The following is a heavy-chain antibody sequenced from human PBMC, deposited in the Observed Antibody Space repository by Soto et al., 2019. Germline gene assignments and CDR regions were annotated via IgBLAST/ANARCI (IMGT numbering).Heavy chain of an antibody. V-gene: IGHV1-18*01. CDR3: ARAKNYDFWSGYPLQVDY. Sequence: GVSVKASCKASRDTFTSYGISWVRQAPGQGLEWMGWISAYNGNTNYAQKLQGSVTMTTDTSTSTAYMELRSLRSDDTAVYYCARAKNYDFWSGYPLQVDYWGQGTLVTVSS. D-gene: IGHD3-3*01. CDR2: ISAYNGNT. CDR1: RDTFTSYG. J-gene: IGHJ4*02.